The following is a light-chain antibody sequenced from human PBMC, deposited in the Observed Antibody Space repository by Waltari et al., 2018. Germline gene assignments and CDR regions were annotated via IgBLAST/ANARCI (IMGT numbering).Light chain of an antibody. CDR2: SAS. CDR3: QKYNSAPHT. CDR1: QAISNF. V-gene: IGKV1-27*01. J-gene: IGKJ2*01. Sequence: DIQMTQSPSSLSASVGDRAPITCRASQAISNFLAWYQQRPGKVPKLLIYSASTLESGVPSRFSGSASGTDFTLTISSLQPEDVATYYCQKYNSAPHTFGQGTKLEI.